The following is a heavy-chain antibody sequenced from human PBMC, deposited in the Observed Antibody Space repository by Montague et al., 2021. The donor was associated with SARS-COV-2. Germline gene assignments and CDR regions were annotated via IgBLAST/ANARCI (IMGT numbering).Heavy chain of an antibody. Sequence: SLRLSCAASGFTFSSYAMTWVRQAPGKGLEWVSVIYSGGDYAQYADSVKGRFTISRDNSKNTLYLQMNTLRAEDTAIYFCAQARGDCYNIFDYWGQGTLVTVSS. D-gene: IGHD2-21*02. J-gene: IGHJ4*02. CDR2: IYSGGDYA. V-gene: IGHV3-23*03. CDR3: AQARGDCYNIFDY. CDR1: GFTFSSYA.